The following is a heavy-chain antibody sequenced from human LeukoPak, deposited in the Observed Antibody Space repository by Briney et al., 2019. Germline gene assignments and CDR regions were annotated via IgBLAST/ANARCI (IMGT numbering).Heavy chain of an antibody. CDR3: AREGSSLTGVHY. D-gene: IGHD3-9*01. Sequence: PGGSLRLPCVASGFTFSDYYMSWIRQAPGKGLEWVSYISSSGSARYYTDSVKGRFIISRDNAKNSLYLQMNSLRAEDTAVYYCAREGSSLTGVHYWGQGTLVTVSS. CDR2: ISSSGSAR. J-gene: IGHJ4*02. CDR1: GFTFSDYY. V-gene: IGHV3-11*01.